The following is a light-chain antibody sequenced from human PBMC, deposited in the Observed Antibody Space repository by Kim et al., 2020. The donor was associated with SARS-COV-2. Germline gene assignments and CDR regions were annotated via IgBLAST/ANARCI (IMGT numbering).Light chain of an antibody. CDR2: YTS. CDR1: RMGVNG. Sequence: GNAASILCEGVRMGVNGVTWYESKPGQPPRMVISYTSERPSGIPGRFSGSNAGNTATRIITRVDAGDEADYYCQVWDATTDDFYVFGTGTKVTVL. J-gene: IGLJ1*01. CDR3: QVWDATTDDFYV. V-gene: IGLV3-21*04.